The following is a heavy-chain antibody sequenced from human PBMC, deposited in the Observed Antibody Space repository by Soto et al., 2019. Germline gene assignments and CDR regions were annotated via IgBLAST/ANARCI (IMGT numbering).Heavy chain of an antibody. CDR1: GGSVTSNNW. Sequence: PSETLSLTCAVSGGSVTSNNWWTCVRQPPGQGLEWTGEIYRTGSTNYNPSLKSRVTISLDKSENQFSLKVTSLTAADTAVYYCASRDPGTSVDYWGQGTLVTVSS. D-gene: IGHD1-7*01. J-gene: IGHJ4*02. CDR3: ASRDPGTSVDY. V-gene: IGHV4-4*02. CDR2: IYRTGST.